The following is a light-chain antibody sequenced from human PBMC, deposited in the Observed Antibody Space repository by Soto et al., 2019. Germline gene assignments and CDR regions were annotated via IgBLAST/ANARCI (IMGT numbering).Light chain of an antibody. V-gene: IGLV2-23*02. CDR3: CSYAGSSTYV. CDR2: EVS. CDR1: SSDVGSYNL. Sequence: QSALTQPASVSGSPGQTITISCTGTSSDVGSYNLVCWYQQHPGKAPKLMIYEVSKRPSGVSNRFSGSKSGKTASLTISGLQAEDEADYYCCSYAGSSTYVFGTGTKVTVL. J-gene: IGLJ1*01.